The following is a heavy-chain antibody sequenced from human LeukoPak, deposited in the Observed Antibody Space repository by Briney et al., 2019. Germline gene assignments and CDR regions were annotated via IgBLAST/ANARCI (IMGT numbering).Heavy chain of an antibody. V-gene: IGHV1-69*06. CDR2: IIPIFGTA. Sequence: PVEGSCQAFGGTFSRYAISWGRQAPGKGVGGMGGIIPIFGTANYAQKFQGRVTITADKSTSTAYMELSSLRSEDTAVYYCARDCSGGSCYGAWGQGTLVTVSS. CDR1: GGTFSRYA. CDR3: ARDCSGGSCYGA. J-gene: IGHJ4*02. D-gene: IGHD2-15*01.